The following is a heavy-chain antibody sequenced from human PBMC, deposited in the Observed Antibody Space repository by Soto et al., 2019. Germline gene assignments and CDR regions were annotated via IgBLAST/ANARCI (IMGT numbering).Heavy chain of an antibody. V-gene: IGHV3-23*01. J-gene: IGHJ4*02. CDR3: ASRGSGSYYDY. CDR1: GFTFSSYA. Sequence: EVQLLESGGGLVQPGGSLRLSCAASGFTFSSYAMRCVRQAPVKGLEWVSAISGSVDSTYYADSVKGRFTISRENSKNTLSLQMNSLRAEDTAVYYCASRGSGSYYDYWGQGTMVTVSS. CDR2: ISGSVDST. D-gene: IGHD1-26*01.